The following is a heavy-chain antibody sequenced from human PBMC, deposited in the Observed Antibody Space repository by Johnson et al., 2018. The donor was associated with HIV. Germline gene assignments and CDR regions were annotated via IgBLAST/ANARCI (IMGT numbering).Heavy chain of an antibody. J-gene: IGHJ3*02. CDR3: ARGGLYIQFLAFDAFDI. CDR2: ISHDGSNK. Sequence: QVKLVESGGGVVQPGTSLRLSCAASGFTFSYYAIFWVRQAPGKGLEWVAVISHDGSNKYYADSVKGRFTISRDNSKNTLYLQMNSLRPEDTAVYFCARGGLYIQFLAFDAFDIWGHGTMVTVSS. V-gene: IGHV3-30-3*01. D-gene: IGHD4-11*01. CDR1: GFTFSYYA.